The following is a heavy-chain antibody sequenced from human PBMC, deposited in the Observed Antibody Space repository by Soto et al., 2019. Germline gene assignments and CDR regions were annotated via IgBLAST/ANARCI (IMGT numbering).Heavy chain of an antibody. CDR2: INAGNGNT. J-gene: IGHJ6*03. CDR3: ARDLRGTMVRGVNYYYYYMDV. D-gene: IGHD3-10*01. V-gene: IGHV1-3*01. Sequence: ASVKVSCKASGYTFTIYAMHWVRQAPGQRLEWMGWINAGNGNTKYSQKFQGRVTITRDTSASTAYMELSSLRSEDTAVYYCARDLRGTMVRGVNYYYYYMDVWGKGTTVTVSS. CDR1: GYTFTIYA.